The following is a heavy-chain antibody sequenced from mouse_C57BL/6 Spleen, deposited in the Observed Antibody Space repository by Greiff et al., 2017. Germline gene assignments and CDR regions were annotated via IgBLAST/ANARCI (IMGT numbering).Heavy chain of an antibody. D-gene: IGHD2-1*01. J-gene: IGHJ3*01. CDR1: GYTFTSYW. V-gene: IGHV1-69*01. CDR2: IEPSDSYT. Sequence: QVQLQQPGAELVMPGASVKLSCKASGYTFTSYWMHWVKQRPGQGLEWIGEIEPSDSYTNYNQKFKGKSTLTVDKSSSPAYMQLSSLTSEDSAVYYCARGGGKNFAYWGQGTLVTVSA. CDR3: ARGGGKNFAY.